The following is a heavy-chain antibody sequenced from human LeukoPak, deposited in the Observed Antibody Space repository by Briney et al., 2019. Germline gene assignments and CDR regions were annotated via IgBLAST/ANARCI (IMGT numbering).Heavy chain of an antibody. CDR3: TREVLYTSGRLDY. V-gene: IGHV3-21*01. D-gene: IGHD6-19*01. J-gene: IGHJ4*02. CDR1: GFTFSSYV. CDR2: ISGSGSHI. Sequence: GGSLRLSCAASGFTFSSYVIHWVRQAPGKELEWVSSISGSGSHIYYTDSVKGRFTISRDNAKNSIYLQMNSLRAEDTALYYCTREVLYTSGRLDYWGQGTLVTVSS.